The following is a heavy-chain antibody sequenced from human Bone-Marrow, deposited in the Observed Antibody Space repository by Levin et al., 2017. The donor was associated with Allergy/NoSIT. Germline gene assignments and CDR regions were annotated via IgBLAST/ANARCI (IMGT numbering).Heavy chain of an antibody. J-gene: IGHJ6*02. Sequence: PGGSLRLSCEASGFSFSNYWMIWVRQAPGKGLEWVASIKLDGSEKYYVGSVRGRFTISRDNAKNSLSLQMNSLRVEDSAVYFCARDRYVSILPTAYFYSPMDVWGQGTAVTVSS. CDR1: GFSFSNYW. CDR3: ARDRYVSILPTAYFYSPMDV. V-gene: IGHV3-7*01. D-gene: IGHD2-21*02. CDR2: IKLDGSEK.